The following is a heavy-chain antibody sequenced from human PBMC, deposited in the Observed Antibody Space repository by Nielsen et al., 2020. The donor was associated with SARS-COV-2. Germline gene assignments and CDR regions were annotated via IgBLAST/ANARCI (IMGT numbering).Heavy chain of an antibody. V-gene: IGHV4-59*13. D-gene: IGHD1-14*01. CDR1: GGSISGYY. CDR2: IPYIGST. Sequence: SETLSLTCTVSGGSISGYYWSWIRQPPGRGLEWIGYIPYIGSTFYSASLKNRVTISLDTSKNQLSLNLNSMTSADTAVYYCVRHEGGTTMDVWGPGTMVTVSS. CDR3: VRHEGGTTMDV. J-gene: IGHJ6*01.